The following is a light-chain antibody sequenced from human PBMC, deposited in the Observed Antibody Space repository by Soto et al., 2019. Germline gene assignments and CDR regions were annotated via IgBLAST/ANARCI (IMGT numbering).Light chain of an antibody. Sequence: EIILTQSPASLSVSPGERATLSCRASQSVNNNLAWYQQKPGQAPRLLIYGASTRATGIPGRFRGSGSGTEFTLTISRLDPEDFAVYYCQQYGSSASFGQGTKVEIK. V-gene: IGKV3-15*01. CDR1: QSVNNN. CDR3: QQYGSSAS. CDR2: GAS. J-gene: IGKJ1*01.